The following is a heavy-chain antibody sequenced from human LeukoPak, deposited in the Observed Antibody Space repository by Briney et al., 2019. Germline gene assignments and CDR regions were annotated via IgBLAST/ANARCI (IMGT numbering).Heavy chain of an antibody. D-gene: IGHD2-8*01. CDR3: ATDRCTNGVCPAFGY. J-gene: IGHJ4*02. CDR1: GGTFSSYA. CDR2: IIPIFGTA. V-gene: IGHV1-69*13. Sequence: SVKVSCKASGGTFSSYAISWVRQDPGQGLEWMGGIIPIFGTANYAQKFQGRVTITADESTSTAYMELSSLRSEDTAVYYCATDRCTNGVCPAFGYWGQGTLVTVSS.